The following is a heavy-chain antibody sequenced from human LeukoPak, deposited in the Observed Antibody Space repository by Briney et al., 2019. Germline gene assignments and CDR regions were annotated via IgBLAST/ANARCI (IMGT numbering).Heavy chain of an antibody. D-gene: IGHD6-13*01. CDR2: ISYDGSNK. CDR1: GFTFSSYG. J-gene: IGHJ4*02. V-gene: IGHV3-30*18. CDR3: AKDFISIAAAGTVDY. Sequence: PGGSLRLSCAASGFTFSSYGMHWVRQAPGKGLEWVAVISYDGSNKYCADSVKGRFTISRDNSKNTLYLQMNSLRAEDTAVYCCAKDFISIAAAGTVDYWGQGTLVTVSS.